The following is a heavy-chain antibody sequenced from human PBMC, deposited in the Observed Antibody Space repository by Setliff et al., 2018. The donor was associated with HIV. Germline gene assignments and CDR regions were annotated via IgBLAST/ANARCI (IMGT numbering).Heavy chain of an antibody. D-gene: IGHD3-3*01. J-gene: IGHJ4*02. CDR1: GDSVSRSNYY. CDR3: ASLFRLSGFWISFLPDY. V-gene: IGHV4-39*01. Sequence: KTSETLSLTCTVSGDSVSRSNYYWAWIRQPPGKGLEWIGSIDYNEITYYNPSLKSRVTLSVDTPKNQFSLYLSSVTASDTAVYYCASLFRLSGFWISFLPDYWGQGILVTVS. CDR2: IDYNEIT.